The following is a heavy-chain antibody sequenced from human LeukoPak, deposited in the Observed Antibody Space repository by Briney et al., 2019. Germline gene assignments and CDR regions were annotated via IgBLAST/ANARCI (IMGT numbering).Heavy chain of an antibody. Sequence: ASVKVSCTASGYTFTGYYMHWVRQAPGQGLEWMGCIDPNSGGTNYAQKFQGRVTMTRDTSISTAYMELSRLISDDTAVYYCARDYISPRRYDYVCGSYRPLDYWGQGTLVTVSS. J-gene: IGHJ4*02. V-gene: IGHV1-2*02. CDR1: GYTFTGYY. CDR2: IDPNSGGT. D-gene: IGHD3-16*02. CDR3: ARDYISPRRYDYVCGSYRPLDY.